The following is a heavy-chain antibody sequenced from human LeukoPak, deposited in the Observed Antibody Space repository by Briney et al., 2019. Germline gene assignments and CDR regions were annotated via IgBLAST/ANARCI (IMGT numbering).Heavy chain of an antibody. Sequence: SQTLSLTCTVSGGSISSGSYYWSWIRQPAGKGLEWIGRIYSSGSTNYNPSLKSRVIISVDTSKNQFSLKLSSVTAADTAVYYCARARGFWSGPERRNWFDPWGQGTLVTVSS. CDR3: ARARGFWSGPERRNWFDP. D-gene: IGHD3-3*01. V-gene: IGHV4-61*02. J-gene: IGHJ5*02. CDR2: IYSSGST. CDR1: GGSISSGSYY.